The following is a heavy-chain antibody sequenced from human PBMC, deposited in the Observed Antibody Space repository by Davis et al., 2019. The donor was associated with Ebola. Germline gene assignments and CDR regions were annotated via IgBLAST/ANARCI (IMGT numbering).Heavy chain of an antibody. CDR1: GFNFSHYA. Sequence: PGGSLRLSCVGSGFNFSHYAMGWVRQIPGRGLECVSVISNLAMKTFYSDSVQGRFIISRDNSKSIVSLQMNNLRVDDTAIYYCAAPLSSVWGQGTTVTVS. V-gene: IGHV3-23*01. CDR2: ISNLAMKT. J-gene: IGHJ6*02. CDR3: AAPLSSV.